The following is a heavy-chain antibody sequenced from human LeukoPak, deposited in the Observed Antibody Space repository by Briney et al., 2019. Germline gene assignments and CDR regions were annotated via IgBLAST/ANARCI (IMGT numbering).Heavy chain of an antibody. Sequence: GGSLRLSCAASGFTFSSYAMHWVRQAPGKGLEWVAVISYDGSNKYYADSVKGRFTISRDNSKNTLYLQMNSLRAEDTAVYYCARGQRDYDSSGYSYFDYWSQGTLVTVSS. CDR1: GFTFSSYA. J-gene: IGHJ4*02. CDR3: ARGQRDYDSSGYSYFDY. D-gene: IGHD3-22*01. V-gene: IGHV3-30*01. CDR2: ISYDGSNK.